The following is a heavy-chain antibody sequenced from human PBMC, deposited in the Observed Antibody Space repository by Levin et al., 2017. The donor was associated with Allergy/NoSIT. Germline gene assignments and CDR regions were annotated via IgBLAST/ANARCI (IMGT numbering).Heavy chain of an antibody. J-gene: IGHJ3*02. CDR2: ISSSSSYI. CDR1: GFTFSSYS. CDR3: VYGDYLTGAFDI. V-gene: IGHV3-21*01. Sequence: PGGSLRLSCAASGFTFSSYSMNWVRQAPGKGLEWVSSISSSSSYIYYADSVKGRFTISRDNAKNSLYLQMNSLRAEDTAVYYCVYGDYLTGAFDIWGQGTMVTVSS. D-gene: IGHD4-17*01.